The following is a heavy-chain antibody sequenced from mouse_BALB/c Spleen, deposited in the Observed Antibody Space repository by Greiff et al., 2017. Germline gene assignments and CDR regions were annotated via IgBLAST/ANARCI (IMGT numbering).Heavy chain of an antibody. V-gene: IGHV14-3*02. J-gene: IGHJ4*01. CDR3: ARISMITKTGDYYAMDY. CDR2: IDPANGNT. Sequence: VHVKQSGAELVKPGASVKLSCTASGFNIKDTYMHWVKQRPEQGLEWIGRIDPANGNTKYDPKFQGKATITADTSTNTAYLQLSSLTSEDTAVYYCARISMITKTGDYYAMDYWGQGTSVTVSS. D-gene: IGHD2-4*01. CDR1: GFNIKDTY.